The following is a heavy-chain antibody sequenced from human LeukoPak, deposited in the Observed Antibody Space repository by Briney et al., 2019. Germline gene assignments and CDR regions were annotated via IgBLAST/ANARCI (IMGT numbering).Heavy chain of an antibody. CDR3: VRVTTVANGALDL. Sequence: GGSLRLSCAASGFTFSSYWMSWVRQAPGKGLEWVANINQDGGGKYYVDSVKGRFTISRDNAKNSLLLQMNSLRGEDTAVYYCVRVTTVANGALDLWGCGTLVTVSS. CDR2: INQDGGGK. CDR1: GFTFSSYW. V-gene: IGHV3-7*01. J-gene: IGHJ2*01. D-gene: IGHD4-23*01.